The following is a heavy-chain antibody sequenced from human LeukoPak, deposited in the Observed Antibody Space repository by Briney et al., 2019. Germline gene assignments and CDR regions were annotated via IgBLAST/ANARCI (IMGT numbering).Heavy chain of an antibody. CDR3: AKDFYTSNCLDY. J-gene: IGHJ4*02. CDR2: IRYDGTNI. Sequence: GGSLRLSCAASGFTFSNYGVHWVRQAPGKGLEWVAFIRYDGTNIYYADSVKGRFTISRDNSKNTLSLQMNSLGPEDTAVYYCAKDFYTSNCLDYWGQGTLVTVSS. CDR1: GFTFSNYG. D-gene: IGHD6-13*01. V-gene: IGHV3-30*02.